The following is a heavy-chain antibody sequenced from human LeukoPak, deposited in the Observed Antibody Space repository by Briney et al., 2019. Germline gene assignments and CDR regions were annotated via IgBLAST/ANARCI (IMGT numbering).Heavy chain of an antibody. CDR1: GFTFSNYP. D-gene: IGHD5-18*01. Sequence: GGSLRLSCAASGFTFSNYPMHWVRQAPGKGLEYVSGISTNGGTTYYPNSVKGRFTISRDNSKNTLYLQMGSLRAEDMALYYCARWDENIYGHPQGGSLDYWGQGTLVTVSS. CDR3: ARWDENIYGHPQGGSLDY. V-gene: IGHV3-64*01. J-gene: IGHJ4*02. CDR2: ISTNGGTT.